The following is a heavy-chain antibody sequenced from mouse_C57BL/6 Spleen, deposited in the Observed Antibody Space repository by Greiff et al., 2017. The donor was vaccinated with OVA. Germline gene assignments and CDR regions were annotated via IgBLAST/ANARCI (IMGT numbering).Heavy chain of an antibody. V-gene: IGHV1-69*01. CDR2: IDPSDSYT. Sequence: QVQLQQPGAELVMPGASVKLSCKASGYTFTSYWMHWVKQRPGQGLEWIGEIDPSDSYTNYNQKFKGKSTLTVDKSSSTAYMQLSSLTSEDSAVYYCAKGGYDYDVFAYWGQGTLVTVSA. J-gene: IGHJ3*01. CDR3: AKGGYDYDVFAY. D-gene: IGHD2-4*01. CDR1: GYTFTSYW.